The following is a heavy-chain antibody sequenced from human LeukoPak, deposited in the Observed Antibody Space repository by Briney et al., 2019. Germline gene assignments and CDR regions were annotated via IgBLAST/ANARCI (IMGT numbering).Heavy chain of an antibody. V-gene: IGHV4-59*01. CDR1: GGSISSFY. Sequence: SETLSLTRTVSGGSISSFYWAWIRQPPGKGLEWIGYLYSGASTVYNPSLKSRVTISVDTSESQFSLKLSSVTAADTAVYYCARGLAAQGGAFHIWGQGTMVTVSS. D-gene: IGHD2-15*01. CDR3: ARGLAAQGGAFHI. J-gene: IGHJ3*02. CDR2: LYSGAST.